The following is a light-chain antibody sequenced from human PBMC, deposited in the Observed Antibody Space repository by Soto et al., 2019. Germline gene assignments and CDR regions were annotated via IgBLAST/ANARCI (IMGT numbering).Light chain of an antibody. CDR1: QSVSSN. J-gene: IGKJ1*01. CDR2: GAS. Sequence: EIVMTQSPATLSVSPGERATLSCRASQSVSSNLAWYQQKPGQAPRLLIYGASTRATGIPARFSGSGSGTDFTLTISSLEPEDFAVYYCQQRDIWPWTFGQGTKMDI. V-gene: IGKV3-15*01. CDR3: QQRDIWPWT.